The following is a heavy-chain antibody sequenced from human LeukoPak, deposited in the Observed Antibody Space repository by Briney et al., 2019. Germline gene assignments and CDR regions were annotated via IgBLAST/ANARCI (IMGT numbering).Heavy chain of an antibody. J-gene: IGHJ4*02. CDR3: ASRSYCSSTSCRGYFDY. V-gene: IGHV1-69-2*01. D-gene: IGHD2-2*01. CDR1: GYTFTDYY. CDR2: VDPEDGET. Sequence: GASVKVSCKVSGYTFTDYYMHWVQQAPGEGLEWMGLVDPEDGETIYAEKFQGRVTITADTSTDTAYMELSSLRSEDTAVYYCASRSYCSSTSCRGYFDYWGQGTLVTVSS.